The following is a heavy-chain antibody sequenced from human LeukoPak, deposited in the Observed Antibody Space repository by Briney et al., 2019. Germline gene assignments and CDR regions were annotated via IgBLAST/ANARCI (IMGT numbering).Heavy chain of an antibody. CDR3: ARAVTTDLFDY. CDR1: GFTFSSYW. V-gene: IGHV3-74*01. J-gene: IGHJ4*02. Sequence: GGSLRLSCAASGFTFSSYWMHWVRQAPGKGLVWVSRINSDGSSTSYADSVKGRFTISRDNAKNTLYLQMNSLRAEDTAVYYCARAVTTDLFDYWGQGTLVTVSS. CDR2: INSDGSST. D-gene: IGHD4-17*01.